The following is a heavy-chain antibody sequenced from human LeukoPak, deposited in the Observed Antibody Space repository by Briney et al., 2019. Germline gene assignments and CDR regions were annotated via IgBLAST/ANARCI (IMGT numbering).Heavy chain of an antibody. D-gene: IGHD3-10*01. Sequence: SETLSLTCAVYGGSFSGYYWSWIRQPPGKGLEWIGEINHSGSTNYNPSLKSRVTISVDTPKNQFSLKLSSVTAADTAVYYCARSRLLWFGELMGGFDYWGQGTLVTVSS. V-gene: IGHV4-34*01. CDR3: ARSRLLWFGELMGGFDY. J-gene: IGHJ4*02. CDR2: INHSGST. CDR1: GGSFSGYY.